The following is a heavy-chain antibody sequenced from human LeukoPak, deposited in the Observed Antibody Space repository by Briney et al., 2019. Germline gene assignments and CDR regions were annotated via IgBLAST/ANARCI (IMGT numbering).Heavy chain of an antibody. CDR2: ISGSGTNT. V-gene: IGHV3-23*01. J-gene: IGHJ4*02. CDR1: GFTFSSYA. CDR3: AKVDPGYRSSLSPFHY. Sequence: PGGSLRLSCAASGFTFSSYAMSWVRKAPGKGLEWLSGISGSGTNTYFADSVKGRFTISRDNSKNTLYLQISSLRAEDTAVYYCAKVDPGYRSSLSPFHYWGQGTLVTVSS. D-gene: IGHD6-13*01.